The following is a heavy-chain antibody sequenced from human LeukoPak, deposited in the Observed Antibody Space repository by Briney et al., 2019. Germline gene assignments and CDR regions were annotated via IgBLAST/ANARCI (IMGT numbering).Heavy chain of an antibody. CDR3: ARAYYYYYYYMDV. J-gene: IGHJ6*03. CDR1: GGSFSGYY. V-gene: IGHV4-34*01. CDR2: INHSGST. Sequence: PSETLSLTCAVYGGSFSGYYWSWIRQPPGKGLEWIGEINHSGSTNYNPSLKSRVTISVDTSKNQFSLKLSSVTAAYTAVYYCARAYYYYYYYMDVWGKGTTVIVSS.